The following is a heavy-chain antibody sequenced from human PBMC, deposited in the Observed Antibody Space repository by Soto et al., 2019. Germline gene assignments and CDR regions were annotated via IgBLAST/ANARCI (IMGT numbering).Heavy chain of an antibody. Sequence: SDTLSLTCAVYGGSFSDHYWSWIRQPPGRGLEWIGEINHSGSTNYNPSLKSRVTISVDTSKNQFSLKLSSVTAADTAVYYCASLLEVRGVTYYYYGMDVWGQGTTVTVSS. CDR2: INHSGST. J-gene: IGHJ6*02. CDR1: GGSFSDHY. CDR3: ASLLEVRGVTYYYYGMDV. D-gene: IGHD3-10*01. V-gene: IGHV4-34*01.